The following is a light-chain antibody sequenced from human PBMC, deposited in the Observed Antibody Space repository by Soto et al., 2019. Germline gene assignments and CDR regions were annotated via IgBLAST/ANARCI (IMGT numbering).Light chain of an antibody. J-gene: IGLJ2*01. V-gene: IGLV1-40*01. CDR3: HSYDSSLSGVV. CDR1: SSNIGAGHD. Sequence: QSVLTQPPSVSGAPGQRVTISCTGSSSNIGAGHDVHWYQQLPGTAPKLLIYNNSNRPSGVPDRFSGSKSGTSASLAITGLQAEDEADYYCHSYDSSLSGVVFGGGTKLTVL. CDR2: NNS.